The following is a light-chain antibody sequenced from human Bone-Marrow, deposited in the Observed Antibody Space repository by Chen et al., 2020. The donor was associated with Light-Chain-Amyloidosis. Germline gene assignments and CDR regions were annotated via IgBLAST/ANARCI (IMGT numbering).Light chain of an antibody. CDR2: DDS. CDR3: QVWDRSSDRPV. V-gene: IGLV3-21*02. CDR1: NIGSTS. Sequence: SYVLTQPSSVSVAPGQTATIACGGNNIGSTSVHWYQQTPGQAPRLVVYDDSDRPSGIPERLSGSNSGNTATLTSSRVEAGDEADYYCQVWDRSSDRPVFGGGTKLTVL. J-gene: IGLJ3*02.